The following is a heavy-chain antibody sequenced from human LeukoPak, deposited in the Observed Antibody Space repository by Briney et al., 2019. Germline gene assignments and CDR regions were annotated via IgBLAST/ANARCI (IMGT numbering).Heavy chain of an antibody. D-gene: IGHD5-18*01. J-gene: IGHJ4*02. V-gene: IGHV3-7*01. Sequence: GGSLRLSCAASGFTVSSNYMSWVRQAPGKGLEWVANIKQDGSEKYYVDSVWGRFTISRDNAKNSLYLQMNSLRAEDTAVYYCTRDSGAQPWSDVIDYWGQGTLVTVSS. CDR2: IKQDGSEK. CDR1: GFTVSSNY. CDR3: TRDSGAQPWSDVIDY.